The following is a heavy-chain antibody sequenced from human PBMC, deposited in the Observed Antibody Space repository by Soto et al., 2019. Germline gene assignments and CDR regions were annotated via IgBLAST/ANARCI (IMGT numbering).Heavy chain of an antibody. Sequence: QVQLVQSGAEVKKPGASVKVSCKASGYTFITYGVSWVRQAPGQGLDWLGWISTYNGNTRYAERLQGRDTMTTDTTTNPAYMELRNLRSDDTAVYYCARGPTDYYDNSANYFLDYWGQGTLVTVAS. CDR3: ARGPTDYYDNSANYFLDY. D-gene: IGHD3-22*01. CDR1: GYTFITYG. CDR2: ISTYNGNT. V-gene: IGHV1-18*01. J-gene: IGHJ4*02.